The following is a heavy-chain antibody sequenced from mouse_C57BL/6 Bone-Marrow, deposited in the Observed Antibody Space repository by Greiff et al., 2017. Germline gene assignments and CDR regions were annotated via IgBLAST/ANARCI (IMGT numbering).Heavy chain of an antibody. CDR3: ARTNGSLDY. CDR1: GFTFSDYG. Sequence: EVQGVESGGGLVKPGGSLKLSCAASGFTFSDYGMHWVRQAPEKGLEWVAYISSGSSTIYYADTVKGRFTIFRDNAKNTLGLQMTSLRAEDTAMYYCARTNGSLDYWGQGTTLKVSS. J-gene: IGHJ2*01. CDR2: ISSGSSTI. D-gene: IGHD1-1*01. V-gene: IGHV5-17*01.